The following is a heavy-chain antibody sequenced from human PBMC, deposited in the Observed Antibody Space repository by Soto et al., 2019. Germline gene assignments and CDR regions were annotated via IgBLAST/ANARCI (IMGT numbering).Heavy chain of an antibody. D-gene: IGHD3-10*01. CDR3: ARDRLPFRGVMFSAY. J-gene: IGHJ4*02. CDR1: GYIFVNYG. CDR2: ISPYNGNT. V-gene: IGHV1-18*01. Sequence: ASVKVSCKASGYIFVNYGIAWVRQAPGQGIEWMGWISPYNGNTNYAQKLQGRVTMTTDTSTSTAYMELRSLRSDDTAVYYCARDRLPFRGVMFSAYWGQGTLVTVSS.